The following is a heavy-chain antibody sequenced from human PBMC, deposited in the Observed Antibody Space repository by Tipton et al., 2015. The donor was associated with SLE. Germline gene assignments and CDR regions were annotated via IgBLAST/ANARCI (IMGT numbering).Heavy chain of an antibody. V-gene: IGHV4-34*01. CDR1: GGSFSGYY. J-gene: IGHJ4*02. Sequence: TLSLTCAVYGGSFSGYYWSWIRQPPGKGLEWIGEINHSGSTNYNPSLKSRVTIPVDTSKNQFSLKLSSVTAADTAVYYCARREGIAAAGIIDWGQGTLVTVSS. CDR2: INHSGST. D-gene: IGHD6-13*01. CDR3: ARREGIAAAGIID.